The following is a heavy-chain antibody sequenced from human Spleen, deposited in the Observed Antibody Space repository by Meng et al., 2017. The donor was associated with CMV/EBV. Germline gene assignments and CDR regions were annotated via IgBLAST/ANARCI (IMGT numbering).Heavy chain of an antibody. D-gene: IGHD3-9*01. CDR1: GGAFNTYS. J-gene: IGHJ5*02. CDR3: GIDYDNYAWFDI. CDR2: INHFGAT. V-gene: IGHV1-69*05. Sequence: PSVKVSCKASGGAFNTYSITWVRQAPGQGLQWVGGINHFGATNYAQKFQGRVTITRDDAASTAYLDLSSLRSEDTAIYYCGIDYDNYAWFDIWGQGTLVTVSS.